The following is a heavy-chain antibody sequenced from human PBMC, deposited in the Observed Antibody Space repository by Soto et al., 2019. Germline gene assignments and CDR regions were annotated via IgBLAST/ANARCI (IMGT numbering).Heavy chain of an antibody. CDR3: XXXXXXXXXXENXXDP. V-gene: IGHV4-59*08. CDR1: GGSISSYY. J-gene: IGHJ5*02. CDR2: IYYSGST. Sequence: ETLSLTCTVSGGSISSYYWSWIRQPPGKGLEWIGYIYYSGSTNYNPSLKSRVTISVDTSKNQFSLKLSSVTAADTAVYYCXXXXXXXXXXENXXDPXGQGXLXXVSS.